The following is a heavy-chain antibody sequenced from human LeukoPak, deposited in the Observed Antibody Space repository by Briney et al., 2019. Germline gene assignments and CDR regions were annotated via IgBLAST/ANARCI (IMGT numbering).Heavy chain of an antibody. V-gene: IGHV3-23*01. J-gene: IGHJ4*02. CDR2: ISGSGGST. D-gene: IGHD3-9*01. CDR3: AKGLVLRCFDWLSPVDY. CDR1: GFTFSSYG. Sequence: GGSLRLSCAASGFTFSSYGMSWVRQAPGKGLEWVSAISGSGGSTYYADSVKGRFTISRDNSKNTLYLQMNSLRAEDTAVYYCAKGLVLRCFDWLSPVDYWGQGTLVTVSS.